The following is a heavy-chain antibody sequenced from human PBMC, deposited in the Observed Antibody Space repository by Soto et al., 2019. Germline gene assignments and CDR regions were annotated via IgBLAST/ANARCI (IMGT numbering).Heavy chain of an antibody. CDR1: GFTFSSYA. V-gene: IGHV3-23*01. D-gene: IGHD5-18*01. Sequence: HPGGSLRLSCAASGFTFSSYAMSWVRQAPGKGLEWVSAISGSGGSTYYADSVKGRFTISRDNSKNTLYLQMNSLRAEDTAVYYCAKDSVPRDTAMVTDYWGQGTLVTVSS. J-gene: IGHJ4*02. CDR3: AKDSVPRDTAMVTDY. CDR2: ISGSGGST.